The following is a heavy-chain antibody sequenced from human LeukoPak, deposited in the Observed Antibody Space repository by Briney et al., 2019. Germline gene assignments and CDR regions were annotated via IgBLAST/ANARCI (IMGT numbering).Heavy chain of an antibody. V-gene: IGHV3-23*01. CDR3: AKKLPGVKYFDY. CDR1: GFTFSSYA. Sequence: PGGSLRLSCAASGFTFSSYAMSWVRQTPGKGLEWVSTISGGGGSTYYVDSVRGRFTISRDNSKNTLYLQMNSLGAEDTAVYYCAKKLPGVKYFDYWGQGTLVTVSS. J-gene: IGHJ4*02. CDR2: ISGGGGST. D-gene: IGHD2-2*01.